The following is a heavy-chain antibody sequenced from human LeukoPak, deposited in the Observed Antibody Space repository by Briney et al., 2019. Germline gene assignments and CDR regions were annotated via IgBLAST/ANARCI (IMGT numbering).Heavy chain of an antibody. CDR1: GFNFSTYW. V-gene: IGHV3-7*01. CDR3: AKSNLWDGDLYDAYDV. CDR2: IKQDGSEK. D-gene: IGHD3-16*01. Sequence: GGSLRLSCAASGFNFSTYWMSWVRQAPGKGLEWVANIKQDGSEKYYVDSVKGRFTISRDNAKNSLYLQMNSLRAEDTAVYYCAKSNLWDGDLYDAYDVWGQGAMVTVSS. J-gene: IGHJ3*01.